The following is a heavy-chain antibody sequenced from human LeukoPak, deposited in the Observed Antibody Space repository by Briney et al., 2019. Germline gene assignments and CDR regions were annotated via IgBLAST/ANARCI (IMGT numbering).Heavy chain of an antibody. CDR2: VYPGDSDT. D-gene: IGHD3-9*01. Sequence: RGESLKISCKASGHSFSNYWIGWVRQVPGKGLGWMGIVYPGDSDTRYSPSFQGQVTISADKSISTAYLQWSSLKASDTAMYYCARLLTLTGYIDYWGQGTLVTVSS. J-gene: IGHJ4*02. CDR3: ARLLTLTGYIDY. CDR1: GHSFSNYW. V-gene: IGHV5-51*01.